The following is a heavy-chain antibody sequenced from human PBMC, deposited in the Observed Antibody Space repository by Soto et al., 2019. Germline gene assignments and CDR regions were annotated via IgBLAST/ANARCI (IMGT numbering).Heavy chain of an antibody. V-gene: IGHV1-69*01. Sequence: QVHLVQSGAEVKQPGSSVRVSCKASGGSFSSYVISWVRQAPGQGLEWMGGIIPMFGTANYEQRFQGRLTINADERTNTAYMELSTLRSEDSAVYYCATSSRKHCRGDTCFENCFDPWGEGTRVTVSS. D-gene: IGHD2-21*02. CDR2: IIPMFGTA. J-gene: IGHJ5*02. CDR3: ATSSRKHCRGDTCFENCFDP. CDR1: GGSFSSYV.